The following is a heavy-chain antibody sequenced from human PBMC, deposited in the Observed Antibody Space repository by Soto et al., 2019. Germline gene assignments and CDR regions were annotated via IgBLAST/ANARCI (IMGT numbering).Heavy chain of an antibody. V-gene: IGHV3-20*01. CDR2: INWNGGSK. CDR1: GFTFDDYG. D-gene: IGHD3-9*01. CDR3: ARGYYDILTGDAFDI. J-gene: IGHJ3*02. Sequence: GESLKISCAASGFTFDDYGMSWVRQAPGKGLEWVSGINWNGGSKGYADSVKGRFTISRDNAKNSLYLQMNSLRAEDTALYHCARGYYDILTGDAFDIWGQGTMVTVSS.